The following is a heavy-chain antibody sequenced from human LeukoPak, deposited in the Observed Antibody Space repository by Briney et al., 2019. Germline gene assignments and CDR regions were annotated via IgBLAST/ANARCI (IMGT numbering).Heavy chain of an antibody. D-gene: IGHD3-22*01. V-gene: IGHV3-7*01. CDR1: GFTFSSYW. CDR2: IKQDGSEK. J-gene: IGHJ1*01. CDR3: ARDRYYYDSSCFQH. Sequence: GGSLRLSCAASGFTFSSYWMSWVRQAPGKGLEWVANIKQDGSEKYYVDSVKGRFTISRDNAKNSLYLQMNSLRAEDTAVYYCARDRYYYDSSCFQHWGQGTLVTVSS.